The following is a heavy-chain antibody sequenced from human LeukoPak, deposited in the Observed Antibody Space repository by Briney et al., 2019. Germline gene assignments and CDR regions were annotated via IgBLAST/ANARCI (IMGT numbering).Heavy chain of an antibody. CDR3: ARDSEYSYGSHFDY. Sequence: GGSLRLSCAASGFTFSSYSMNWVRQAPGKGLEWVSYISSSSSTIYYADSVKGRFTISRDNAKNSLYLQMNSLRAEDTAVYYCARDSEYSYGSHFDYWGQGTLVAVSS. CDR1: GFTFSSYS. CDR2: ISSSSSTI. V-gene: IGHV3-48*01. J-gene: IGHJ4*02. D-gene: IGHD5-18*01.